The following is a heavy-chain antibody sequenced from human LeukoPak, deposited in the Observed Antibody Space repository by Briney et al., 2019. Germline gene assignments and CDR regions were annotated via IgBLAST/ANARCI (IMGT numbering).Heavy chain of an antibody. CDR3: ARDYYDSSGYQCFDY. D-gene: IGHD3-22*01. J-gene: IGHJ4*02. CDR2: IWYDGSNK. V-gene: IGHV3-33*01. Sequence: LXLSCAASGFTFSSYGMHWVRQAPGKGLEWVAVIWYDGSNKYYADSVKGRFTISRDNSKNTLYLQMNSLRAEDTAVYYCARDYYDSSGYQCFDYWGQGTLVTVSS. CDR1: GFTFSSYG.